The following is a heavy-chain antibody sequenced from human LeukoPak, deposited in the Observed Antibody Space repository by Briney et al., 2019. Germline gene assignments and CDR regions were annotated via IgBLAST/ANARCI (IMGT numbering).Heavy chain of an antibody. CDR1: GGSISSYY. D-gene: IGHD2-15*01. CDR3: ARGDCSGGSCSFDY. CDR2: IYYSGST. V-gene: IGHV4-59*01. J-gene: IGHJ4*02. Sequence: SSETLSLTCTVSGGSISSYYWSWIRQPPGKGLEWIGYIYYSGSTNYNPSLKSRVTISVDTSKNQFSLKLSSVTAADTAVYYCARGDCSGGSCSFDYWGQGTLVTVSS.